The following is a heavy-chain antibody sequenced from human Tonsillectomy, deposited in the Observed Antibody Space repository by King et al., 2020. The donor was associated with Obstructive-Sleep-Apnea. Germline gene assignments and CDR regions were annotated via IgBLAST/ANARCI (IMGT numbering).Heavy chain of an antibody. CDR2: ISHDGSNK. CDR1: GFPFSSYN. J-gene: IGHJ4*02. V-gene: IGHV3-30*18. D-gene: IGHD7-27*01. Sequence: VQLVESGGGVVQPGTSLRVSCAATGFPFSSYNMHWVRQAPGKGLQWVAVISHDGSNKHYADSWKGRFTISRDNSKNTLYLQMTSLRVEDTALFFCAKDPGDSNWGPQYYFDYWGQGAQVTVSS. CDR3: AKDPGDSNWGPQYYFDY.